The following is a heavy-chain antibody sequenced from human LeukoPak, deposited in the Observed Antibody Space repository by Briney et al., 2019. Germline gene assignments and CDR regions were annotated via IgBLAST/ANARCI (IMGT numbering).Heavy chain of an antibody. Sequence: GGSLRLSCAASGFTFSSYWMSWVRQAPGKGLEWVANIKQDGSEKYYVDSVKGRFTISRDNAKNSLYLQMNSLRAEDTALYYCARELSRQLPDYWGQGTLVTVSS. J-gene: IGHJ4*02. CDR3: ARELSRQLPDY. CDR1: GFTFSSYW. V-gene: IGHV3-7*03. D-gene: IGHD6-6*01. CDR2: IKQDGSEK.